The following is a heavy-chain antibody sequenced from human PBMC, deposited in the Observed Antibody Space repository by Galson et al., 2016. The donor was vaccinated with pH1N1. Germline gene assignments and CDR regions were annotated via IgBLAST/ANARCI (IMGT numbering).Heavy chain of an antibody. CDR2: IYSGGDT. CDR1: GVTVSNNY. CDR3: ARDTGA. V-gene: IGHV3-53*01. Sequence: SLRLSCAASGVTVSNNYMSWVRQAPGKGLEWVSRIYSGGDTYYADSVKGRITVSRDSSKNTVCLQMNSLRAEDTAVYYCARDTGAWGQGTLVTVSS. J-gene: IGHJ5*02. D-gene: IGHD7-27*01.